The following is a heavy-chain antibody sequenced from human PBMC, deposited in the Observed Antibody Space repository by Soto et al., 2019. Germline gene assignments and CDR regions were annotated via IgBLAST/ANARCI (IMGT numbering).Heavy chain of an antibody. J-gene: IGHJ5*02. CDR1: GYTLTELS. Sequence: GASVKVSCKVSGYTLTELSMHWVRQAPGKGLEWMGGFDPEDGETIYEQKFQGRVTMTEGTSTDTAYMELSSLRSEDTAVYYCATCRHWNYAWFDPWGQGTMVTVSS. CDR2: FDPEDGET. V-gene: IGHV1-24*01. D-gene: IGHD1-7*01. CDR3: ATCRHWNYAWFDP.